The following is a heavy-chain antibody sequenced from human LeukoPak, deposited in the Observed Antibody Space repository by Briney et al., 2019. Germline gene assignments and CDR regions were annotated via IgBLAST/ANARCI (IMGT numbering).Heavy chain of an antibody. CDR1: GITFSSYE. CDR3: ASSVFLSFYYYGMDV. CDR2: ISSSGSTR. V-gene: IGHV3-48*03. J-gene: IGHJ6*02. D-gene: IGHD2/OR15-2a*01. Sequence: GGSLRLSCAASGITFSSYEMNWVRQAPGKGLEWVSYISSSGSTRYYADSVKGRFTTSRDNAKNSLYLHMNSLRAEDTAVYYCASSVFLSFYYYGMDVWGQGTTVTVSS.